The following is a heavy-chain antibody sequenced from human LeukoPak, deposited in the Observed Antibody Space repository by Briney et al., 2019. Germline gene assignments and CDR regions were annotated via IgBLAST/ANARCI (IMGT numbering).Heavy chain of an antibody. CDR3: ARDRGNYYGSGSPFDY. V-gene: IGHV3-21*01. CDR1: GFTFGSYS. CDR2: ISSSSSYI. D-gene: IGHD3-10*01. Sequence: GGSLRLSCAASGFTFGSYSMNWVRQAPGKGLEWVSSISSSSSYIYYADSVKGRFTISRDNAKNSLYLQMNSLRAEDTAVYYCARDRGNYYGSGSPFDYWGQGTLVTVSS. J-gene: IGHJ4*02.